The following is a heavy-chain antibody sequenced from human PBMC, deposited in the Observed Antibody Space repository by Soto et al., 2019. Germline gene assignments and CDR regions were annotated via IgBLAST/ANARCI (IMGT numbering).Heavy chain of an antibody. CDR3: ASIYCSSTSCPRGNAFDI. CDR2: ISSSGGTI. J-gene: IGHJ3*02. V-gene: IGHV3-48*03. Sequence: GGSLRLSCAAPGFTFSSYEMNWVRQAPGKGLEWVSYISSSGGTIYYADSVKGRFTISRDNAKNSLYLQMNSLRAEDTAVYYCASIYCSSTSCPRGNAFDIWGQGTMVTVSS. CDR1: GFTFSSYE. D-gene: IGHD2-2*01.